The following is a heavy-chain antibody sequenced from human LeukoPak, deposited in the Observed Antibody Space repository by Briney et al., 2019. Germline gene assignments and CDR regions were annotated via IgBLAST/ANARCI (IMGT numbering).Heavy chain of an antibody. CDR3: ARESGNASGPLNI. V-gene: IGHV3-48*04. Sequence: GGSLRLSCAASGFTFSSYSMNWVRRAPGRGLEWVSYISSRGATIFYADSVKGRFTISRDNAKNSLYLQMNSLRAEDTAVYYCARESGNASGPLNIWGQGTMVTVSS. CDR2: ISSRGATI. D-gene: IGHD2-15*01. J-gene: IGHJ3*02. CDR1: GFTFSSYS.